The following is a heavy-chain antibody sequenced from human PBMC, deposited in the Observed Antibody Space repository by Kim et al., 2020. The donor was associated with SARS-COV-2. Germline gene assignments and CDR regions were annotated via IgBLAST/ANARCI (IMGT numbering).Heavy chain of an antibody. CDR2: IYHSGST. CDR3: ARAAAILANLYGSGSYYFDY. J-gene: IGHJ4*02. D-gene: IGHD3-10*01. V-gene: IGHV4-30-2*01. Sequence: SETLSLTCAVSGGSISSGGYSWSWIRQPPGKGLEWIGYIYHSGSTYYNPSLKSRVTISVDRSKNQFSLKLSSVTAADTAVYYCARAAAILANLYGSGSYYFDYWGQGTLVTVSS. CDR1: GGSISSGGYS.